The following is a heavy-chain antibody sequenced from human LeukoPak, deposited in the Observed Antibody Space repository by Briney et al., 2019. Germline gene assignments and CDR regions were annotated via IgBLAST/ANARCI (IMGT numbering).Heavy chain of an antibody. V-gene: IGHV4-39*07. D-gene: IGHD3-22*01. CDR1: GGSISSRSYY. J-gene: IGHJ4*02. Sequence: SETLSLTCSVSGGSISSRSYYWAWIRQPPGKGLEWIGSIHSSGSTYYNPSLKSRVTISVDTSKNHFSLKLSSVTAADTAVYYCARDSVSGYYLFDYWGQGTLVTVSS. CDR3: ARDSVSGYYLFDY. CDR2: IHSSGST.